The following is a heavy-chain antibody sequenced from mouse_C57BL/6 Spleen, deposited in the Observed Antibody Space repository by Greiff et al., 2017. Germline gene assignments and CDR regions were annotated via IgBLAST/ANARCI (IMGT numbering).Heavy chain of an antibody. J-gene: IGHJ3*01. Sequence: VQLQQSGAELVRPGASVKLSCTASGFNIKDYYMHWVKQRPEQGLEWIGRIDPEDGVTEYAPKFQGKATMTADTSSNTAYLQLSSLTSEDTAVYYCTTLQFITTVVEGFAYWGQGTLVTVSA. CDR3: TTLQFITTVVEGFAY. V-gene: IGHV14-1*01. CDR1: GFNIKDYY. CDR2: IDPEDGVT. D-gene: IGHD1-1*01.